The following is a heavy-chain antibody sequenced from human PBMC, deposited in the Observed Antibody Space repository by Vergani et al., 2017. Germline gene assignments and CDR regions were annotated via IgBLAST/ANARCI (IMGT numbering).Heavy chain of an antibody. CDR1: GGSISRNDYY. CDR3: ASKPTGTTWYSVKYYFDF. D-gene: IGHD6-13*01. V-gene: IGHV4-30-4*08. Sequence: QVQLQESGPGLVKPSQTLSLTCSVSGGSISRNDYYWTWIRQPPEKGLEWLGYTYYSGSTYYNPSLKSRLTMSVDTSKNQFSLELSSVTASDTAMYYCASKPTGTTWYSVKYYFDFWGQGTLVAVSS. CDR2: TYYSGST. J-gene: IGHJ4*02.